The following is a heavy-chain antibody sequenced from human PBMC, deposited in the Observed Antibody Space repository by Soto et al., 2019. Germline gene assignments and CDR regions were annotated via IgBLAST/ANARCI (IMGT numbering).Heavy chain of an antibody. J-gene: IGHJ4*02. CDR2: INAYSGNT. D-gene: IGHD4-17*01. Sequence: ASVKVSCKASGYTFTSYGISWVRQATGQGLEWMGWINAYSGNTGYAQKFQGRVTMTRNTSISTAYMELSSLRSEDTAVYYCARAKFPHGDYDYWGQGTLVTVSS. CDR1: GYTFTSYG. CDR3: ARAKFPHGDYDY. V-gene: IGHV1-8*02.